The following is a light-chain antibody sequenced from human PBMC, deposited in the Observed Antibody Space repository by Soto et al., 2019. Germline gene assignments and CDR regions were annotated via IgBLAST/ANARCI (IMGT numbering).Light chain of an antibody. V-gene: IGLV2-14*01. CDR3: SSYTSTNSWV. CDR1: SSDVGGYNY. CDR2: DVS. Sequence: QSALTQSASVSGSPGQSITISCTGTSSDVGGYNYVSWYQQHPGKAPKLIIYDVSNRPSGVSTRFSGSKSGNTASLTNSVLQAEYESDYSCSSYTSTNSWVFGGGTKLTVL. J-gene: IGLJ3*02.